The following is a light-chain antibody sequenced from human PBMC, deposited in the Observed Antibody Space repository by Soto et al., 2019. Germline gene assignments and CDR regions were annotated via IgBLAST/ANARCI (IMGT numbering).Light chain of an antibody. Sequence: DIQMTQSPSSLSASVGDRVTITCRASHDISTFLAWYQQKQGKVPKLLIYSASTLQSGVPSRFSGSGYGTDFTLTISSLQPEDVATYYCQKYNSAPWTFGQATKVDIK. J-gene: IGKJ1*01. CDR1: HDISTF. CDR3: QKYNSAPWT. CDR2: SAS. V-gene: IGKV1-27*01.